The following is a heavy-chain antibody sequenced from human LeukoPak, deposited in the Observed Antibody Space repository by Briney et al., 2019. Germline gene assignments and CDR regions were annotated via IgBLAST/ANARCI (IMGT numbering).Heavy chain of an antibody. Sequence: SETLSLTCTVPGYSISSGYYWGWIRQPPGQGLEWIGSIYHSGSTYYNPSLKRRVTISVDTSKHQFSLKLSSVTAADTAVYYCARHSYSSSTVFLGAFDIWGQGTMVTVSS. CDR3: ARHSYSSSTVFLGAFDI. CDR1: GYSISSGYY. D-gene: IGHD6-13*01. J-gene: IGHJ3*02. CDR2: IYHSGST. V-gene: IGHV4-38-2*02.